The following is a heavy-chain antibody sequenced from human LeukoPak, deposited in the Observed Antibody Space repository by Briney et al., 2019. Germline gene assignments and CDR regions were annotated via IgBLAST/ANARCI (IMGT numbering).Heavy chain of an antibody. V-gene: IGHV1-2*02. CDR1: GYTFTGYY. J-gene: IGHJ4*02. CDR3: ARVTAARGYFDY. Sequence: GASVKVSCKASGYTFTGYYMHWVRQAPGQGLEWMGWINPNSGGTNYAQKFQGRVTMTRDTYISTAYMELSRLRSDDTAVYYCARVTAARGYFDYWGQGSLVTVSS. CDR2: INPNSGGT. D-gene: IGHD6-6*01.